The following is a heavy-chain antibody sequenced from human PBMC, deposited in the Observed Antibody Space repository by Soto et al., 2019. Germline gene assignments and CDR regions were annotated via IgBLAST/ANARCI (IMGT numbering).Heavy chain of an antibody. J-gene: IGHJ4*02. CDR2: IYYSGSI. CDR1: GSSISSYH. Sequence: SETLSLTCTVSGSSISSYHWSWIRQPPGKGLEWIGYIYYSGSINYNPSLKSRVTISVDTSKNQFSLKLSSVTAADTAVYYCARHHDSWGQGTLVTVSS. V-gene: IGHV4-59*08. CDR3: ARHHDS.